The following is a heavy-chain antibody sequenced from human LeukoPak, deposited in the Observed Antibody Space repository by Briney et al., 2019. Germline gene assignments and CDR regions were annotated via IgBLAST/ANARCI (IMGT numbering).Heavy chain of an antibody. J-gene: IGHJ4*02. D-gene: IGHD3-16*01. V-gene: IGHV1-46*01. CDR2: IRPLEGST. CDR3: VREKSGGTYDY. Sequence: ASVKVSCKASGYTFISYYLQSVRQAPVQGLEWMGTIRPLEGSTTYAQKFQGRVTMTRDMSMSTGYMELSSLKSEDTAIYYCVREKSGGTYDYWGQGTLVTVSS. CDR1: GYTFISYY.